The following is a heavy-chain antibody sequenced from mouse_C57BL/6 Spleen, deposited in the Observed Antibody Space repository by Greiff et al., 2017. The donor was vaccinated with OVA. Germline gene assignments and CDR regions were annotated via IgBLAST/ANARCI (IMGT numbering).Heavy chain of an antibody. Sequence: QVHVKQPGAELVKPGASVKMSCKASGYTFTSYWITWVKQRPGQGLEWIGDIYPGSGSTNYNEKFKSKATLTVDTSSSTAYMQLSSLTSEDSAVYYCAGYSNYEDWFAYWGQGTLVTVSA. CDR2: IYPGSGST. J-gene: IGHJ3*01. CDR3: AGYSNYEDWFAY. CDR1: GYTFTSYW. D-gene: IGHD2-5*01. V-gene: IGHV1-55*01.